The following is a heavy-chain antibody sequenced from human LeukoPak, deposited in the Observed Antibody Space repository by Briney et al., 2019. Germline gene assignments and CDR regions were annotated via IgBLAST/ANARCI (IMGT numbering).Heavy chain of an antibody. CDR1: GGSISSADYY. CDR2: IYYSGST. V-gene: IGHV4-31*03. CDR3: ARYKFRTVTTSAPLGC. Sequence: SQTLSLTCTVSGGSISSADYYWSWIRQHPGKGLEWIVYIYYSGSTYYNPSLKSRVTISVDTSKNQFSLKLSSVTAADTAVYYCARYKFRTVTTSAPLGCWGQGTLVTVSS. J-gene: IGHJ4*02. D-gene: IGHD4-17*01.